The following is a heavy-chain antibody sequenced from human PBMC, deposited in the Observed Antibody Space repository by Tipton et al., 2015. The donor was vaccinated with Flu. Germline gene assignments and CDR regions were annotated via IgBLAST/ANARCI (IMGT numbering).Heavy chain of an antibody. D-gene: IGHD3-3*01. CDR3: AKDWGITIFGVAFDY. CDR2: ISGSGCST. CDR1: GFTFSSYA. Sequence: LSLTCAASGFTFSSYAMSWVRQAPGKGLEWVSAISGSGCSTYYADSVKGRFTISRDNSKNTLYLQMNSLRAEDTAVYYCAKDWGITIFGVAFDYWGQGTLVTVSS. V-gene: IGHV3-23*01. J-gene: IGHJ4*02.